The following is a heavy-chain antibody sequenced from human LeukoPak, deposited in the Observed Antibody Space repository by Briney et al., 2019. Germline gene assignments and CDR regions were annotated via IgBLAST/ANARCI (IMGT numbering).Heavy chain of an antibody. D-gene: IGHD2-21*01. J-gene: IGHJ3*02. CDR3: ARGDYAFDI. V-gene: IGHV3-74*01. Sequence: GGSLRLSCAASGFTFTTYWMHWVRQAPGKGLVWVSRINTDGSSASYADSVKGRFTISRNTAKNTLYLQMDSLRAEDTAVYYCARGDYAFDIWGQGTMVTVSS. CDR1: GFTFTTYW. CDR2: INTDGSSA.